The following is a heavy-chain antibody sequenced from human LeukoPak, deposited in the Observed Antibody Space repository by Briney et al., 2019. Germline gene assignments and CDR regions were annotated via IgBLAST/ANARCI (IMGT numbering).Heavy chain of an antibody. J-gene: IGHJ5*02. CDR2: IYTSGST. D-gene: IGHD3-9*01. Sequence: SETLSLTCTVSGGSISSYYRSWVRHPAGEGLEWIWRIYTSGSTNYNPYLKSRVTMSLATSKNQFSLKLSSVTAADTAVYYCAREHFDWLITYSWFDPWGQGTLVTVSS. CDR3: AREHFDWLITYSWFDP. V-gene: IGHV4-4*07. CDR1: GGSISSYY.